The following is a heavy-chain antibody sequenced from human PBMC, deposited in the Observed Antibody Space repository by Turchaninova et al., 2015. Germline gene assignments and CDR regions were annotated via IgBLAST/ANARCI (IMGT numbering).Heavy chain of an antibody. V-gene: IGHV4-34*01. D-gene: IGHD3-22*01. Sequence: HVPLQPWGAGLLKPSQTLSPTCAVYGGSFSGSQWSWIPQPPGKGLECIGKINHTRSTNDNPPLNLRVTMSVDTSKNQFSLKLTSVTAADTAVYYCARGPSPYITMIVVENYDYWGQGTPVTVSS. CDR2: INHTRST. CDR1: GGSFSGSQ. CDR3: ARGPSPYITMIVVENYDY. J-gene: IGHJ4*02.